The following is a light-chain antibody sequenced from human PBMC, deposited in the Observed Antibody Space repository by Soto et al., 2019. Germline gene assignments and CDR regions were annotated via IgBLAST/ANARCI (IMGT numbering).Light chain of an antibody. CDR3: AAWGDSLSGHV. CDR1: SSNIGSNY. V-gene: IGLV1-47*01. CDR2: RNN. J-gene: IGLJ1*01. Sequence: QAVVTQPPSASGTPGQRVTISCSGSSSNIGSNYVYWYQQIPGTAPKLLIYRNNQRPSGVSDRFSGSKSGTSASLAISGLRSEDEADYYCAAWGDSLSGHVFGTGTKLTVL.